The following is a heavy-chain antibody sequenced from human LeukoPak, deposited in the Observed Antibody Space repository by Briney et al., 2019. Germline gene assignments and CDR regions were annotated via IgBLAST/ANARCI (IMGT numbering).Heavy chain of an antibody. CDR2: IYYSGST. Sequence: SETLSLTCTVSGGSISSSSYYWGWIRQPPGKGLEWIGRIYYSGSTYYNPSLKSRVTISVDTSQNKFSLKLSSVTAADAAVYYCARDWAAAGTDWFAPWGQGTLVTVSS. V-gene: IGHV4-39*07. D-gene: IGHD6-13*01. CDR3: ARDWAAAGTDWFAP. J-gene: IGHJ5*02. CDR1: GGSISSSSYY.